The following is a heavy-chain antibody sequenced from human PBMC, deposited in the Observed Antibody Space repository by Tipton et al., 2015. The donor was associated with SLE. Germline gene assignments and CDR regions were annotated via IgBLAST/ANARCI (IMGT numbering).Heavy chain of an antibody. D-gene: IGHD2-21*01. Sequence: TLSLTCAVYGGSSSGHYWTWIRQPPGKGLEWIGSIYHSGSTYYNPSLKSRVTISVDTSKNQFSLKLSSVTAADTAVYYCASQYCGGDCYSDDAFDIWGQGTMVTVSS. CDR1: GGSSSGHY. CDR2: IYHSGST. V-gene: IGHV4-34*01. J-gene: IGHJ3*02. CDR3: ASQYCGGDCYSDDAFDI.